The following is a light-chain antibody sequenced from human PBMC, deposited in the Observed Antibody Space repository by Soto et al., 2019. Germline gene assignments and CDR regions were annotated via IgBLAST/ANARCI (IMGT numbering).Light chain of an antibody. V-gene: IGKV1-39*01. CDR2: AAS. CDR1: QSISSS. J-gene: IGKJ1*01. Sequence: DIQMTQSPSSLSASAGDRVTITCRASQSISSSLNWYQQKPGKAPKLLIYAASSLQSGVPSRFSGSGSGTDFALTISNLQPEDFATYYCQQSNGPPWTFGQGTKVEIK. CDR3: QQSNGPPWT.